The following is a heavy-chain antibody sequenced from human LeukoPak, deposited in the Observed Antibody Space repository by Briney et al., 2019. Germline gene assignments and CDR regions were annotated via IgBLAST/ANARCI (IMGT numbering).Heavy chain of an antibody. CDR2: ISYDGSNK. CDR1: GFTFSSYA. Sequence: GGSLRLSCAASGFTFSSYAMHWVRQAPGKGREWVAVISYDGSNKYYADSVKGRFTISRDNSKNRLYLQMNSLRAEDTAVYYCARDLRCSSTSRYGELGFDPWGQGTLVTVSS. D-gene: IGHD2-2*01. J-gene: IGHJ5*02. V-gene: IGHV3-30*04. CDR3: ARDLRCSSTSRYGELGFDP.